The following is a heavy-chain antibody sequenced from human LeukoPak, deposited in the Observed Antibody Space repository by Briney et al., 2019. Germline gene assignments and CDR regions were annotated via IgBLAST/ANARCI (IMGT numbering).Heavy chain of an antibody. CDR3: ARVAWSGYYTDY. J-gene: IGHJ4*02. V-gene: IGHV1-18*01. CDR1: GYTFTSYG. D-gene: IGHD3-3*01. CDR2: ISAYNGNT. Sequence: ASAKVSCKASGYTFTSYGISWVRQAPGQGLEWMGWISAYNGNTNYAQKLQGRVTMTTDTSTSTAYMELRSLRSDDTAVYYCARVAWSGYYTDYWGQGTLVTVSS.